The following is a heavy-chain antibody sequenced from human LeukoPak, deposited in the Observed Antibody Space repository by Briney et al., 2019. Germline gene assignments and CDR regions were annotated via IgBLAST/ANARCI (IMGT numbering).Heavy chain of an antibody. CDR1: GFTFSSYW. J-gene: IGHJ4*02. Sequence: GVLRLSCAVSGFTFSSYWMSWVRQAPGKGLEWVANIKQDGSEKYYVDSVKGRFTISRDNSKNTLYLQMNSLRAEDTAVYYCSANFDFWGQGTLVTVSS. D-gene: IGHD6-25*01. CDR3: SANFDF. V-gene: IGHV3-7*01. CDR2: IKQDGSEK.